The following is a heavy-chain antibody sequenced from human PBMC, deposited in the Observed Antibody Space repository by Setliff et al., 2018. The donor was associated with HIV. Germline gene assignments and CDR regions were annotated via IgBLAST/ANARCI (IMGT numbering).Heavy chain of an antibody. CDR3: ARDFSTYYSIDS. CDR2: VDPEDGET. J-gene: IGHJ4*02. CDR1: GYTFTSYD. Sequence: ASVKVSCKASGYTFTSYDISWVRQAPGQGLEWMGRVDPEDGETIYAEKFQGRVTITADTSTDTVYMELSSLRTDDTAVYFCARDFSTYYSIDSWGQGTLVTVSS. V-gene: IGHV1-69-2*01. D-gene: IGHD3-22*01.